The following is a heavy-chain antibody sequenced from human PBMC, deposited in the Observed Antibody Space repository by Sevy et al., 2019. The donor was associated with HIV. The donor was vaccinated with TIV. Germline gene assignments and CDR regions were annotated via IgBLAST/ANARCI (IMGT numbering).Heavy chain of an antibody. CDR1: GFTVTNNY. Sequence: GGSLRLSCAASGFTVTNNYMTWVRQAPGKGLEWVSVIYSGSGTFYGESVKGRFTISRDSSRNTVYLQMNSLRAGDTALYYCGKAGWKQWLVHEYWGQGTLVTVSS. CDR2: IYSGSGT. J-gene: IGHJ4*02. V-gene: IGHV3-53*01. CDR3: GKAGWKQWLVHEY. D-gene: IGHD6-19*01.